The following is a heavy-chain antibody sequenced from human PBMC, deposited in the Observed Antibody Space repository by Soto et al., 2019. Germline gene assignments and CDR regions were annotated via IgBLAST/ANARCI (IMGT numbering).Heavy chain of an antibody. D-gene: IGHD6-6*01. J-gene: IGHJ3*02. CDR3: ARLERGSSSAADAFDI. CDR2: IYYSGST. Sequence: SETLSLTCTVSGGPISSGGYYWSWIRQHPGKGLEWIGYIYYSGSTYYNPSLKSRVTISVDTSKNQFSLKLSSVTAADTAVYYCARLERGSSSAADAFDIWGQGTMVTVSS. CDR1: GGPISSGGYY. V-gene: IGHV4-31*03.